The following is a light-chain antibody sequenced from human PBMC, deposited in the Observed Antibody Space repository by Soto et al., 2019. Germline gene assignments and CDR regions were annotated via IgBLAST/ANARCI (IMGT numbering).Light chain of an antibody. CDR2: AAS. V-gene: IGKV1-27*01. J-gene: IGKJ3*01. Sequence: DIPMTQSPSSLSASVGDRVTITCRASQGISNYVAWYQQKPGKVPKLLISAASTLQSGVSSRFSGRGSGTDFTLTISSLQPEDVPNYYCQKYDTVPFTFGPRTKVDFK. CDR1: QGISNY. CDR3: QKYDTVPFT.